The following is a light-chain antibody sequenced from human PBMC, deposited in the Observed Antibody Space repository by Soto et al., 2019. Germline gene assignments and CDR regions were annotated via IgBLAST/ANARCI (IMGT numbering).Light chain of an antibody. V-gene: IGLV1-40*01. CDR3: QSYDSSLFWV. Sequence: QSVLTQPPSVSGAPGQRVTISCTGSSSNIGAGYDVHWYQQLPGTAPKLLIYGNSNRPSGVPDRFSGSKSGTSASLAIPGLQAEDEAAYYCQSYDSSLFWVFGGGTKVTVL. CDR1: SSNIGAGYD. CDR2: GNS. J-gene: IGLJ3*02.